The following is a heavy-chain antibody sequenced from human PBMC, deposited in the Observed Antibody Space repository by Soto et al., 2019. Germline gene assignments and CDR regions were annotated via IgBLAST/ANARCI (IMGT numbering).Heavy chain of an antibody. CDR1: GYTFTSYD. J-gene: IGHJ6*02. D-gene: IGHD3-10*01. CDR2: MNPNSGNT. Sequence: QVQLVQSGAEVKKPGASVKVSCKASGYTFTSYDINWVLQATGQGLEWMGWMNPNSGNTGYAQKFQGRVTMTRNTSLRRAYMGLSSLRSEDTAVYYCAGPLWFGEYYYYGMDVWGQGNTDTVSS. V-gene: IGHV1-8*01. CDR3: AGPLWFGEYYYYGMDV.